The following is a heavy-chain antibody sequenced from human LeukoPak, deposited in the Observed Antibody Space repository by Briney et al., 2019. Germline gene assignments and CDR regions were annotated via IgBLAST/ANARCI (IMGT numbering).Heavy chain of an antibody. J-gene: IGHJ4*02. CDR1: GGSFSGYY. V-gene: IGHV4-34*01. CDR3: ARDHGSGRPDDY. Sequence: SETLSLTCAVYGGSFSGYYWSWIRQPPGKGLEWIGEINHSGSTNYNPSLKSRVTISVDTSKNQFSLKLSSVTAADTAVYYCARDHGSGRPDDYWGQGTLVTVSS. D-gene: IGHD3-10*01. CDR2: INHSGST.